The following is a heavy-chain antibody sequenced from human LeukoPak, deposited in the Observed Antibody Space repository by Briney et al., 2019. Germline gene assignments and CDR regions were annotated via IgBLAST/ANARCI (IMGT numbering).Heavy chain of an antibody. J-gene: IGHJ6*03. V-gene: IGHV4-38-2*02. D-gene: IGHD3-16*01. CDR3: ARGISPRLGYMDV. CDR2: IYHSGST. CDR1: GYSISSGYY. Sequence: PSETLSLTCTVSGYSISSGYYWGWIRQPPGKGLEWIGSIYHSGSTYYNPSLKSRVTISVDTSKNQFSLKLSSVTAADTAVYYCARGISPRLGYMDVWGKGTTVTISS.